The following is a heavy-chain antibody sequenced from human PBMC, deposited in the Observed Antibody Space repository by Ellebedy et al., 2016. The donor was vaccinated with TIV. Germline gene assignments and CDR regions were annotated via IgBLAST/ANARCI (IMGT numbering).Heavy chain of an antibody. D-gene: IGHD6-13*01. Sequence: GGSLRLSXTAFDFTFDDYAMSWFRQAPGKGLEWVGLMRSRYDGGTTEYAASVKGRFIISRDDSKSIAYLQMNSLKTEDTAVYYCTRDPYSRTWYGYAHVWGQGTAVTVSS. CDR3: TRDPYSRTWYGYAHV. CDR1: DFTFDDYA. J-gene: IGHJ6*02. CDR2: MRSRYDGGTT. V-gene: IGHV3-49*03.